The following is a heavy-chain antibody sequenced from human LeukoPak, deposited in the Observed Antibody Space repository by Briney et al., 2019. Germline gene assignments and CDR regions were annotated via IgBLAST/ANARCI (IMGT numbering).Heavy chain of an antibody. J-gene: IGHJ4*02. CDR1: GGSFSGYY. Sequence: PSETLSLTCAVYGGSFSGYYWSWIRQPPGKGLEWIGEINHSGSTNCNPSLKGRVTISVDTSKNQFSLKLSSVTAADTAVYYCRYYYDSSGYNFDYWGQGTLVTVSS. CDR2: INHSGST. V-gene: IGHV4-34*01. CDR3: RYYYDSSGYNFDY. D-gene: IGHD3-22*01.